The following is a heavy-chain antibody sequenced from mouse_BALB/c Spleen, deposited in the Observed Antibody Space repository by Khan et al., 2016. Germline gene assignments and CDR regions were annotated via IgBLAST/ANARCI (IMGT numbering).Heavy chain of an antibody. D-gene: IGHD2-1*01. CDR2: IYPGDGDT. CDR1: GYTFTSYW. V-gene: IGHV1-87*01. CDR3: ARGENGNWAWFAY. Sequence: QVQLQQSGAELARPGASVKLSCKASGYTFTSYWMQWVKQRPGQGLEWIGAIYPGDGDTRYTQKFKGKATLTADKSSSTAYMQLSSWASEDSAVYYCARGENGNWAWFAYWGQGTLVTVSA. J-gene: IGHJ3*01.